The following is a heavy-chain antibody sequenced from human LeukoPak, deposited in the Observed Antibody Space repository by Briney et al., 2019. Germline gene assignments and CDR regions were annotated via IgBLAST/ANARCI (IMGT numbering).Heavy chain of an antibody. Sequence: SVKVSFTASGGTFSSYAISWVRQAPGQGLEWMGGIIPIFGTANYAQKFQGRVTITADESTSTAYMELSSLRSEDTAVYYCATNRYSYYYYGMDVWGKGTTVTVSS. CDR2: IIPIFGTA. D-gene: IGHD5-18*01. V-gene: IGHV1-69*01. CDR3: ATNRYSYYYYGMDV. CDR1: GGTFSSYA. J-gene: IGHJ6*04.